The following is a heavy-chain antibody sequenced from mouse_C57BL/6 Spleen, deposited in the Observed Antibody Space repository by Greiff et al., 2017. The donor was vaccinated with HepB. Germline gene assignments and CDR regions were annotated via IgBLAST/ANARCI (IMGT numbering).Heavy chain of an antibody. D-gene: IGHD1-1*01. CDR2: IGPGSGST. Sequence: QVQLQQSGAELVKPGASVKISCKASGYTFTDYYINWVKQRPGQGLEWIGKIGPGSGSTYYNEKFKGKATLTADKSSSTADMQLSSLTSEDSAVYFCASPYYYGSSYDAMDYWGQGTSVTVSS. CDR3: ASPYYYGSSYDAMDY. J-gene: IGHJ4*01. V-gene: IGHV1-77*01. CDR1: GYTFTDYY.